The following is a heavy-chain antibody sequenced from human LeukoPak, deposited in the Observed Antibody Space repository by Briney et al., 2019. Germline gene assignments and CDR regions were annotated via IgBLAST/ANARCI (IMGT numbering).Heavy chain of an antibody. CDR2: INGRSDYI. J-gene: IGHJ4*02. V-gene: IGHV3-21*04. CDR3: ARTYYYDSSGYYFDY. CDR1: GFTFSTYA. Sequence: GGSLRLSCAASGFTFSTYAMNWVRQAPGKGLEWLSSINGRSDYIYYADSVKDRFTISRDNAKNSLYLQMNSLRSEDTAVYYCARTYYYDSSGYYFDYWGQGTLVTVSS. D-gene: IGHD3-22*01.